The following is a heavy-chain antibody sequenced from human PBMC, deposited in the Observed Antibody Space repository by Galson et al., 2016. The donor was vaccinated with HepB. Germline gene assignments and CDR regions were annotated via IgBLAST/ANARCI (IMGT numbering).Heavy chain of an antibody. CDR1: GFTFSSYA. CDR3: AKDGRSGYPPSYFAGDYFDY. Sequence: SLRLSCAASGFTFSSYAMSWVRQAPGKGLEWVSAISGSGGSTYYADSVKGRFTISRDNSKNTLYLQMNSLRAEDTAVYYCAKDGRSGYPPSYFAGDYFDYWGQGTLVTVSS. J-gene: IGHJ4*02. CDR2: ISGSGGST. D-gene: IGHD1-26*01. V-gene: IGHV3-23*01.